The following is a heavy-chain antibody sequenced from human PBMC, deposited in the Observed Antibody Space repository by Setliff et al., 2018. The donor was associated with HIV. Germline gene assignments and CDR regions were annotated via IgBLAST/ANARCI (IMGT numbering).Heavy chain of an antibody. Sequence: AGGSLRLSCAASGFTFTNAWMSWVRQAPGKGREWVGRIKSKTDGETEDYAAPVKGRFTISRDDSRSTLYLQMNSLITEDTALYYCTTAVAQNWYGSGNENYWGQGTLVTVSS. CDR3: TTAVAQNWYGSGNENY. J-gene: IGHJ4*02. CDR2: IKSKTDGETE. D-gene: IGHD3-10*01. V-gene: IGHV3-15*01. CDR1: GFTFTNAW.